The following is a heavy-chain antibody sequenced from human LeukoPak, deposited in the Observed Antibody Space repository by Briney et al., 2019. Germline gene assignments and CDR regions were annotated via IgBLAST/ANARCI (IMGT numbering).Heavy chain of an antibody. J-gene: IGHJ6*02. CDR1: GGTFSSYA. CDR2: IIPIFGTA. V-gene: IGHV1-69*13. Sequence: SVTVSCTASGGTFSSYAISWVRQAPGQGLEWMGGIIPIFGTANYAQKFQGRVTITADESTSTAYMELSSLRSEDTAVYYCASTRYRIVVVPAAETIYYYYGMDVWGQGTTVTVSS. CDR3: ASTRYRIVVVPAAETIYYYYGMDV. D-gene: IGHD2-2*01.